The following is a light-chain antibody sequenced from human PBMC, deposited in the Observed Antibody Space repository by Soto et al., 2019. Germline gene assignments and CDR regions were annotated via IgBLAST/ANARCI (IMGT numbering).Light chain of an antibody. Sequence: QMTQSPSTLSASVGDRVTITCRASQSIDSWLAWYQQKPGKAPKLLIYDAFSLESGVPSRFSGSGSGTEFTLTISSLQPDDFATYYCQQYKSYSWTFGQGTKVEIK. CDR2: DAF. V-gene: IGKV1-5*01. CDR1: QSIDSW. J-gene: IGKJ1*01. CDR3: QQYKSYSWT.